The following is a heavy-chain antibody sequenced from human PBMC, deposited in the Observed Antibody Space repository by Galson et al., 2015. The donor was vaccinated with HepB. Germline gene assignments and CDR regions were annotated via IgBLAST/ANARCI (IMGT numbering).Heavy chain of an antibody. CDR3: ARWNQVGAIDFDY. CDR1: GYTFNNYG. V-gene: IGHV1-18*01. J-gene: IGHJ4*02. CDR2: ISAYNGNT. Sequence: SCKASGYTFNNYGLTWVRQAPGQGLEWLAWISAYNGNTNYVQNLQGRVTVTTDTSTSTAYMELRSLRSDDTAVYYCARWNQVGAIDFDYWGQGTLVTVSS. D-gene: IGHD1-26*01.